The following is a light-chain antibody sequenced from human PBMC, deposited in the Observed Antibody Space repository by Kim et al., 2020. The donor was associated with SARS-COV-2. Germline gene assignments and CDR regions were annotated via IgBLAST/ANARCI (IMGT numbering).Light chain of an antibody. J-gene: IGKJ1*01. CDR3: QKCNGPPLT. V-gene: IGKV1-27*01. CDR1: QGISSN. Sequence: DIQMTQSPSSLSASVGDRVTITCRASQGISSNVAWYQQKPGEVPQLLMYDASVLQSGVPTRFSGSGSGTDFTLTISSLQPEDAATYYCQKCNGPPLTFGQGTKV. CDR2: DAS.